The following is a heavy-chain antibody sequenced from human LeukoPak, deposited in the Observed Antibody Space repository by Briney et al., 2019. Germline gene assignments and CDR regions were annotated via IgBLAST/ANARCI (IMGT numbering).Heavy chain of an antibody. CDR1: GFTVSSNY. CDR3: AREYCSSTSCHDY. D-gene: IGHD2-2*01. J-gene: IGHJ4*02. V-gene: IGHV3-53*01. Sequence: GGSLRLSCAASGFTVSSNYMSWVRQAPGKGLEGVSVIYSGGSTYYADSVKGRFTISRGNSKSTLYIQMNSLRAEDTAVYYCAREYCSSTSCHDYWGQGTLVTVSS. CDR2: IYSGGST.